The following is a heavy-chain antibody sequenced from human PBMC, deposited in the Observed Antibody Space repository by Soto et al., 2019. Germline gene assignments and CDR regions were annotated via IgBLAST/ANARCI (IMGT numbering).Heavy chain of an antibody. CDR1: GYSISSGYY. J-gene: IGHJ4*02. D-gene: IGHD2-15*01. Sequence: SETLSLTCAVSGYSISSGYYWGWIRQPPGKGLEWIGSIYHSGSTYYNPSLKSRVTISVDTSKNQFSLKLSSVTAADTAVYYCARDKHGNPFDYWGQGTLVTVSS. V-gene: IGHV4-38-2*02. CDR2: IYHSGST. CDR3: ARDKHGNPFDY.